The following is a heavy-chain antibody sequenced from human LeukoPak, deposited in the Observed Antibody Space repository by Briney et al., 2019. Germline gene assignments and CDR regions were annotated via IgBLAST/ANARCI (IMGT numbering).Heavy chain of an antibody. CDR2: ISSSSSYI. Sequence: GGFLRLSCAASGYTFSSYSMNWVRQAPGKGLEWVSPISSSSSYIYYADSVKGRFTISRDNAKNSLYLQMNSLRAEDTAVYYCARVEDGRFDYWGQGTLVTVSS. CDR1: GYTFSSYS. J-gene: IGHJ4*02. V-gene: IGHV3-21*01. CDR3: ARVEDGRFDY. D-gene: IGHD1-1*01.